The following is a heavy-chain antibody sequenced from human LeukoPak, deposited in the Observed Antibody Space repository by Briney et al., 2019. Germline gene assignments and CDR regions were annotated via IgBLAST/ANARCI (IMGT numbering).Heavy chain of an antibody. D-gene: IGHD3-10*01. Sequence: GGSLRLSCAASGFTFDDCGMSWVRQAPGKGLEWVANIKQDGSAKYYVDSVKGRFTISRDNAENSLYLQMNSLRAEDTAIYYCARVFWFGGLFYWGQGTLVTVSS. CDR1: GFTFDDCG. CDR2: IKQDGSAK. J-gene: IGHJ4*02. V-gene: IGHV3-7*04. CDR3: ARVFWFGGLFY.